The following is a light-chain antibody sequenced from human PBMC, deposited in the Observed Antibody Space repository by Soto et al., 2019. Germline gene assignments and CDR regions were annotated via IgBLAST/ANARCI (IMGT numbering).Light chain of an antibody. Sequence: DIQMTQSPSSLSASVGDTVTITCRASESINKYLSWYQHKPGKAPNLLVYVTSILQSGVPSRFSGSGSGTNFSLTINTLQPEDVATYYCQQSFTSPWTVGQGTKVDI. V-gene: IGKV1-39*01. CDR2: VTS. CDR3: QQSFTSPWT. J-gene: IGKJ1*01. CDR1: ESINKY.